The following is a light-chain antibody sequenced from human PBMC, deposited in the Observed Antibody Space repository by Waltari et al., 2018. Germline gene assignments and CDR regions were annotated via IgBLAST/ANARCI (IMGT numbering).Light chain of an antibody. J-gene: IGKJ5*01. V-gene: IGKV3-11*01. Sequence: EIALTQFPATLSLSPGERATLSCRASQSVDSYLLWYQQRRGQTPRLVMYAASRRATGIPARFSCSGSWTVFTLTISSLEPDDFAVYYCHQRSNWPITFGQGTRLEI. CDR3: HQRSNWPIT. CDR1: QSVDSY. CDR2: AAS.